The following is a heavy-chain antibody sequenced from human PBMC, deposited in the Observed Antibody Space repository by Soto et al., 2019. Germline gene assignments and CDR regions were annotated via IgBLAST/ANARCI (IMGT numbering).Heavy chain of an antibody. Sequence: QITLKESGPTLVKPTQTLTLTCTFSGFSLSTSGVGVGWIRQPPGKALEWLALIYWDDDKRYSPSLKSRLTITKDTSKTQVVLTMTTMDPVDTATYYCAHSLEVTAIHGYWGQGTLVTVSS. CDR2: IYWDDDK. V-gene: IGHV2-5*02. CDR3: AHSLEVTAIHGY. J-gene: IGHJ4*02. CDR1: GFSLSTSGVG. D-gene: IGHD2-21*02.